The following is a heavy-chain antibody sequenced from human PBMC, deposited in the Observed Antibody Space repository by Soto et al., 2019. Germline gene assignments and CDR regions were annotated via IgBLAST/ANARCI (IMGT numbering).Heavy chain of an antibody. CDR1: GGTFSSYT. V-gene: IGHV1-69*02. Sequence: QVQLVQSGAEVKKPGSSVKVSCKASGGTFSSYTISWVRQAPGQGLEWMGRIIPILGIANYAQKFQGRVTITADKSTSTAYMALSSLRSEDTDVYYCAMEYCSSTSCYRDYWGQGTLVTVSS. CDR3: AMEYCSSTSCYRDY. CDR2: IIPILGIA. D-gene: IGHD2-2*02. J-gene: IGHJ4*02.